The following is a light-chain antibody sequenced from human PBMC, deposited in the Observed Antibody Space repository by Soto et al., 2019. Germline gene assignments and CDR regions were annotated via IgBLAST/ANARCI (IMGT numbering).Light chain of an antibody. CDR1: QSIGTF. V-gene: IGKV1-39*01. CDR3: QQSYNIPRT. Sequence: DIQMTQSPSSLSASLGDRVSITCRASQSIGTFLNWYQQNPGKAPKLLIYAASSLQSGVPSRFSGSGSGAVFTLTIGSLQPEDFATFYCQQSYNIPRTFGQGTKVE. J-gene: IGKJ1*01. CDR2: AAS.